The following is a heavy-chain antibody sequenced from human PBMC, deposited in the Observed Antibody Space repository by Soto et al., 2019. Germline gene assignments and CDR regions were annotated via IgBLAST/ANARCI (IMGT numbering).Heavy chain of an antibody. Sequence: EVQLLESGGGLVQPGGSLRLSCAASGLAFSTYAMTWVRQAPGKGLEWVSAVSGTGTITYYADSVKGRFTISRDNSKNSVDLQMNSLRVEDTAVYYCAKAHSGGWAIADAFDTWGQGTMVTVSS. CDR3: AKAHSGGWAIADAFDT. CDR1: GLAFSTYA. J-gene: IGHJ3*02. D-gene: IGHD6-19*01. CDR2: VSGTGTIT. V-gene: IGHV3-23*01.